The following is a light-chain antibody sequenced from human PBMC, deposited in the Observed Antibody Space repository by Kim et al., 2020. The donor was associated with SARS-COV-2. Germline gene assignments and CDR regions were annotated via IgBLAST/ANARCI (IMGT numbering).Light chain of an antibody. J-gene: IGLJ1*01. Sequence: SYELTQPPSVSVSPGQTASITCSGDKLGDKYTYWYQQRPGQSPVLVIYQDTERPSGIPERFSGSNSGNTATLTISGTQAMDEADYYCQAWDSSTAVFGTG. CDR1: KLGDKY. CDR3: QAWDSSTAV. CDR2: QDT. V-gene: IGLV3-1*01.